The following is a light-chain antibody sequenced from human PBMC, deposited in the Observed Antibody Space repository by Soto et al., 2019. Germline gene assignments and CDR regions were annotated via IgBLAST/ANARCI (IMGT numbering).Light chain of an antibody. CDR1: SSNIGACSD. Sequence: AVLTHPPSGSVAPVQSVTISCTCISSNIGACSDVHWYHQLPGTAPKLLIYGNTNRPSGVPDRFSGSKSGTSASLAIPGLQTEDEGDYYCKNYDSSLSGLYVFGNGTXVIVL. V-gene: IGLV1-40*01. J-gene: IGLJ1*01. CDR3: KNYDSSLSGLYV. CDR2: GNT.